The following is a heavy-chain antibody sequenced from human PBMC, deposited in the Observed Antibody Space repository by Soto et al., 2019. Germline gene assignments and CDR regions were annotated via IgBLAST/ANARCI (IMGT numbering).Heavy chain of an antibody. J-gene: IGHJ3*02. CDR2: IRNDGSDK. CDR3: ARAPRMAPFDI. Sequence: PGGSLRLSCAASGFIFSPYGIHWVRQAPGKGLEWVALIRNDGSDKYYAESVTGRFTISRDNSKNTVYLQMNSLRAEDTALYFCARAPRMAPFDIWGQGTMVTRLL. CDR1: GFIFSPYG. V-gene: IGHV3-33*01.